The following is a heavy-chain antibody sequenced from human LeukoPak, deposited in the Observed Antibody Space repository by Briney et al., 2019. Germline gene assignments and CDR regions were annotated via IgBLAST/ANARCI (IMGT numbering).Heavy chain of an antibody. CDR1: GFTFSSYG. Sequence: GRSLRLSCAASGFTFSSYGMHWVRQAPAEGLEWVAVIWYDGSNKYYADSVKGRFTISRDNSKNTLYLQMNSLRAEDTAVYYCARDYYDSSGYYPPAFDYWGQGTLVTVSS. V-gene: IGHV3-33*01. D-gene: IGHD3-22*01. CDR3: ARDYYDSSGYYPPAFDY. CDR2: IWYDGSNK. J-gene: IGHJ4*02.